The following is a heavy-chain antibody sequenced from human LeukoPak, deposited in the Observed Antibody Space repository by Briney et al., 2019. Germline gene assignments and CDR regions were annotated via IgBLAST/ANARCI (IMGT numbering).Heavy chain of an antibody. V-gene: IGHV4-59*01. CDR2: IYYSGST. CDR3: AAGVYDSSGDYFDY. Sequence: PSETLSLTCTVSGGSISSYYWSWIRQPPGKGLEWIGYIYYSGSTNYNPSPKSRVTISVDTSKNQFSLKLSSVTAADTAVYYCAAGVYDSSGDYFDYWGQGTLVTVSS. D-gene: IGHD3-22*01. J-gene: IGHJ4*02. CDR1: GGSISSYY.